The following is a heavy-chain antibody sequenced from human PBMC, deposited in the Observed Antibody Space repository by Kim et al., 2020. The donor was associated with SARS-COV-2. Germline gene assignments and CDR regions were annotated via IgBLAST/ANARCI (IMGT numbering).Heavy chain of an antibody. D-gene: IGHD3-22*01. CDR2: INHSGST. CDR3: AREMIVVTRYFDY. CDR1: GGSFSGYY. V-gene: IGHV4-34*01. J-gene: IGHJ4*02. Sequence: SETLSLTCAVYGGSFSGYYWSWIRQPPGKGLEWIGEINHSGSTNYNPSLKSRVTISVDTSKNQFSLKLSSVTAADTAVYYCAREMIVVTRYFDYWGQGTLVTVSS.